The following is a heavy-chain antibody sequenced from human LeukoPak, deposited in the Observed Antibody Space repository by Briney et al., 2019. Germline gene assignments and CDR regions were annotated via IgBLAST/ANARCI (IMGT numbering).Heavy chain of an antibody. Sequence: PVGSLRLSCAASGSTFNSYNMNGVRQAPGRGLEWGSYISSSSSTNCYEYYVTGPITTPSDNPKNTVYLQMNCPRAEATALYYCARVPRGTRPYYYDSSGYLDYWGQGTLVTVSS. CDR1: GSTFNSYN. D-gene: IGHD3-22*01. V-gene: IGHV3-48*01. CDR2: ISSSSSTN. CDR3: ARVPRGTRPYYYDSSGYLDY. J-gene: IGHJ4*02.